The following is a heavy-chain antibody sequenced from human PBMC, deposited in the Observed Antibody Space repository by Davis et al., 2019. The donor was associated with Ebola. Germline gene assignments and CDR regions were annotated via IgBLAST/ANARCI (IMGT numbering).Heavy chain of an antibody. Sequence: ASVKVSCKASGGTFSSYAINWVRQAPGQGLEWMGWISAYNGITKYAQKLQGRVTMTTDTSASTAYMELRSLRSDETAVYYCARGYCSGDICHLAAAFDIWGQGTMVTVSS. CDR2: ISAYNGIT. D-gene: IGHD2-15*01. CDR3: ARGYCSGDICHLAAAFDI. J-gene: IGHJ3*02. V-gene: IGHV1-18*01. CDR1: GGTFSSYA.